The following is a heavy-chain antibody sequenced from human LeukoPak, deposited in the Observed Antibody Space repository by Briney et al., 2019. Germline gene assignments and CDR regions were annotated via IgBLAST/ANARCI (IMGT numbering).Heavy chain of an antibody. CDR2: IKSKTDGGTT. D-gene: IGHD1-26*01. V-gene: IGHV3-15*01. J-gene: IGHJ4*02. CDR1: GFTFSNAW. CDR3: TAPGHSGSYFGDYFDY. Sequence: GGSLRLSCAASGFTFSNAWMSWVRQPPGKGLEWVGRIKSKTDGGTTDYAAPVKGRFTISRDDPKNTLYLQMNSLKTEDTAVYYCTAPGHSGSYFGDYFDYWGQGTLVTVSS.